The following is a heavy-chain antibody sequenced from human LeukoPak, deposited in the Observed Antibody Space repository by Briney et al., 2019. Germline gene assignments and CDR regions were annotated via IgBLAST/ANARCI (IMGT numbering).Heavy chain of an antibody. CDR1: GYSFSTYA. V-gene: IGHV1-3*01. CDR2: ISGGNGNT. CDR3: ASFVGATIN. Sequence: ASVKVSCKASGYSFSTYAMHWVRQAPGQGLEWMGWISGGNGNTKYSVKFQGRVTITRDTSANTAYMDLSSLRSEDTAVYYCASFVGATINWGQGTLVTVSP. D-gene: IGHD1-26*01. J-gene: IGHJ4*02.